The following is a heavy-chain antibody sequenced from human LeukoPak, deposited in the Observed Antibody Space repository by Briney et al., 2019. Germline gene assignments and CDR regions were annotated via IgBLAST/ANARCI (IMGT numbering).Heavy chain of an antibody. CDR1: GFTFSSYS. V-gene: IGHV3-48*02. D-gene: IGHD3-10*01. J-gene: IGHJ4*02. CDR2: ISTTSNTI. CDR3: ARVVRGVIDY. Sequence: GGSLRLSCAASGFTFSSYSTNSVRQPPGKGLEWDSHISTTSNTIFYADSVKGRFTISRDNAENSLYLQMNSLRDEDTAVYYCARVVRGVIDYWGQGTLVTVSS.